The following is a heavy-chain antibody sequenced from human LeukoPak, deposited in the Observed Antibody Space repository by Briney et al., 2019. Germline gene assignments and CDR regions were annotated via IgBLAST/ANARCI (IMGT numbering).Heavy chain of an antibody. Sequence: GESPKIYCKGSGYSFSAYWIDWVRQMPGKGMGWVGIINPRDSDTRYSPSFLGQVTFSADKSINTAYLQWRSLKAPDTAMYYCAKISLAGDYFDYWGQGTLVTVSS. CDR1: GYSFSAYW. D-gene: IGHD6-19*01. CDR3: AKISLAGDYFDY. CDR2: INPRDSDT. J-gene: IGHJ4*02. V-gene: IGHV5-51*01.